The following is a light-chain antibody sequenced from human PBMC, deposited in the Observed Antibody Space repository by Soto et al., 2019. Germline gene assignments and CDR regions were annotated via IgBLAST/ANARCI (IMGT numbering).Light chain of an antibody. CDR1: QSVSSN. CDR3: QQYNKWPPLT. J-gene: IGKJ4*01. Sequence: EIVMTQSPATLSVSPGERATLSCRASQSVSSNLAWYQQKPGQAPRLLIYGAATRATGIPARFSGRGSGREFTLTISSLQSEDFAVYYRQQYNKWPPLTFGGGTKVEIK. CDR2: GAA. V-gene: IGKV3-15*01.